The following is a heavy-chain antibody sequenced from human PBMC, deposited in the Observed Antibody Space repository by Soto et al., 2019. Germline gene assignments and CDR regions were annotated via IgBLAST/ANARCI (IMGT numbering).Heavy chain of an antibody. D-gene: IGHD6-19*01. CDR2: ISYDGSNK. CDR3: AKKGLAVAGYSYCYGMDV. CDR1: GFPFSSYG. V-gene: IGHV3-30*18. Sequence: GGSLRLSCAASGFPFSSYGMHWVRLAPGKGLEWVAVISYDGSNKYYADSVKGRFTISRDNSKNTMYLQMNSLRAEDTAVYYCAKKGLAVAGYSYCYGMDVWGQGTRVTVSS. J-gene: IGHJ6*02.